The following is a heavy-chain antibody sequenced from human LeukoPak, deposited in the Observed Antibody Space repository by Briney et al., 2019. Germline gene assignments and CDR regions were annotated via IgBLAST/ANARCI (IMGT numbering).Heavy chain of an antibody. CDR2: IYTSGST. CDR3: ARVSRDYYDSSGYSYYFDY. V-gene: IGHV4-61*02. D-gene: IGHD3-22*01. Sequence: SETLSLTCTVSGGSISSSSYYWSWIRQPAGKGLEWIGRIYTSGSTNYNPSLKSRVTMSVDTSKNQFSLKLSSVTAADTAVYYCARVSRDYYDSSGYSYYFDYWGQGTLVTVSS. J-gene: IGHJ4*02. CDR1: GGSISSSSYY.